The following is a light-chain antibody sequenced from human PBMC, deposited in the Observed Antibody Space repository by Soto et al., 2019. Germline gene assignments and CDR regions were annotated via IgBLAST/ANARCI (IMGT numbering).Light chain of an antibody. CDR3: QQYGSSPPRT. V-gene: IGKV3-20*01. CDR2: GAS. J-gene: IGKJ1*01. Sequence: EIVLTQSPGILSLSPGERATLSCRASQSVSNDFLAWYQQKPGQAPRLLIYGASTRATDVPDRFSGSGPGADFTLSISRLEPDDFAVYYCQQYGSSPPRTFGQGTKVEMK. CDR1: QSVSNDF.